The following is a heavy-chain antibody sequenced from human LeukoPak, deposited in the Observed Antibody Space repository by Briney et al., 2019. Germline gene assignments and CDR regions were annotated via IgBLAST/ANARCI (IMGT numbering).Heavy chain of an antibody. V-gene: IGHV4-39*07. J-gene: IGHJ4*02. CDR1: GGSISSSSYY. D-gene: IGHD1-26*01. CDR3: ARHMRGSYCFSY. CDR2: IYYSGST. Sequence: SETLSLTCTVSGGSISSSSYYWGWIRQPPGKGLEWIGSIYYSGSTYSNPSLKSRVSISVDKSKNQFSLKLISVTAADTAVYYCARHMRGSYCFSYWGQGTLVTVSS.